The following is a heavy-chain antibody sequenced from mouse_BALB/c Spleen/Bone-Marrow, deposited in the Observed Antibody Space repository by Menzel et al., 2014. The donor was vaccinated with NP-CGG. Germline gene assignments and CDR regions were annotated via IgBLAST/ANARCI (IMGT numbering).Heavy chain of an antibody. D-gene: IGHD4-1*01. CDR1: GFTFTASY. V-gene: IGHV7-3*02. CDR2: LRHKANGYTT. CDR3: AREREDGRNWEGEG. J-gene: IGHJ1*01. Sequence: EVMLMESGGGLVQPGGSLRLSCATSGFTFTASYMRWFRPPPVNALALFVFLRHKANGYTTESSASVKGRFTISRDNSQRILYLQMNTRRTEDSATEEWAREREDGRNWEGEGGGEGTT.